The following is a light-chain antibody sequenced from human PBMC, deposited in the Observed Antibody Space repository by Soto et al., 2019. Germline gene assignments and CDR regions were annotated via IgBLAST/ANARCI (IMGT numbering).Light chain of an antibody. CDR3: QHYGYSQWT. J-gene: IGKJ1*01. CDR2: KAS. Sequence: DIQMPPSPSTLSGAVGDRFTIACRSSQTISSWLAWYQQKPGKAPKLLIYKASTLKSGVPSRFSGSGSGTEFTLTITRLEPEDSAVYFCQHYGYSQWTFGQGTKVDI. V-gene: IGKV1-5*03. CDR1: QTISSW.